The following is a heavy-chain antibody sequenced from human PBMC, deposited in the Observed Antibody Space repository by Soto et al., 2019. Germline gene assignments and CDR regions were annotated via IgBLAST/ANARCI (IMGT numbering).Heavy chain of an antibody. J-gene: IGHJ4*02. V-gene: IGHV3-30*04. CDR3: ARGAGSGSFLIDY. Sequence: QVQLVESGGGVVQPGRSLRLSCAASGFTFSSYAMHWVRQAPGKGLEWMAITSDDESRKYYGDSVRGRFTISRDNSKNTLYLQMNSLRDEGTALFYCARGAGSGSFLIDYWGQGTLVTVSS. D-gene: IGHD1-26*01. CDR1: GFTFSSYA. CDR2: TSDDESRK.